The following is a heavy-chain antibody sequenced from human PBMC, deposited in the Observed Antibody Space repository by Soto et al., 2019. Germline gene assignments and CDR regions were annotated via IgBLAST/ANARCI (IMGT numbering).Heavy chain of an antibody. Sequence: DSVQVSCKASGYLFTGFYLHWVRQAPGQGLEWMGWISAYNGNTNYAQKLQGRVTMTTDTSTSTAYMELRSLRSDDTAVYYCARELASYGPGYYCGLYGCGQGTTVTVSS. CDR3: ARELASYGPGYYCGLYG. CDR2: ISAYNGNT. V-gene: IGHV1-18*04. D-gene: IGHD3-16*01. J-gene: IGHJ6*02. CDR1: GYLFTGFY.